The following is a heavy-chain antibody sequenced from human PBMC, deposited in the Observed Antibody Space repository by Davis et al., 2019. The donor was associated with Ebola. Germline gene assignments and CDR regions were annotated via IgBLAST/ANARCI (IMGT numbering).Heavy chain of an antibody. CDR3: ARGDNYYGLDV. J-gene: IGHJ6*02. CDR1: GFTFSRHS. CDR2: ISSGGHDT. Sequence: PGGSLRLSCGASGFTFSRHSMNWVRQAPGKGLEWIAFISSGGHDTYYADSVKGRFIISRDNSKNTMSLQMNSLGADDTAVYYCARGDNYYGLDVWGQGTTVTVSS. V-gene: IGHV3-21*05.